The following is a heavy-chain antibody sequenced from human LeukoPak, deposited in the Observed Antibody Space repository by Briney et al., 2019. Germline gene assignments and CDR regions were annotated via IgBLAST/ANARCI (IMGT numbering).Heavy chain of an antibody. D-gene: IGHD2-2*01. J-gene: IGHJ4*02. V-gene: IGHV3-30-3*01. CDR1: GFTFSSYA. Sequence: GGSLRLSCAASGFTFSSYAMHWVRQAPGKGLEWVAVISYDGSNKYYADSVKGRFTISRDNSKNTLYLQINSLRAEDTAVYYCARDHCSSTSCYPAPLIDYWGQGTLVTVSS. CDR3: ARDHCSSTSCYPAPLIDY. CDR2: ISYDGSNK.